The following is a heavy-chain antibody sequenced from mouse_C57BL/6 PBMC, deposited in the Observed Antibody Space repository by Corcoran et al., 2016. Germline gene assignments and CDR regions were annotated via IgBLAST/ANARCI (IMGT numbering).Heavy chain of an antibody. CDR1: GFNLHNTH. J-gene: IGHJ3*01. CDR3: GPLEEVAY. V-gene: IGHV14-3*01. CDR2: IDPANGNT. Sequence: EVQLQQSVAELVRPGASVKLSCTPSGFNLHNTHMHCAKQRPEQGLEWIGRIDPANGNTKYAPKFQGTATITADTSSNPAYLPGSSLTSEDTAIYDCGPLEEVAYWGQGSLVTVSA.